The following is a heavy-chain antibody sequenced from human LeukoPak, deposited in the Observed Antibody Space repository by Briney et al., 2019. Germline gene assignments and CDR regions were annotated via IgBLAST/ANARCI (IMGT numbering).Heavy chain of an antibody. CDR2: INPSGGST. CDR3: VRNVGSGFDY. Sequence: ASVKVSCKASGYTFTSYGISWVRQAPGQGLEWIGMINPSGGSTSFAQKFQGRVTMTRDTSTSTVYMELSSLRSDDTAVYYCVRNVGSGFDYWGQGTQVTVSS. J-gene: IGHJ4*02. CDR1: GYTFTSYG. V-gene: IGHV1-46*01. D-gene: IGHD1-1*01.